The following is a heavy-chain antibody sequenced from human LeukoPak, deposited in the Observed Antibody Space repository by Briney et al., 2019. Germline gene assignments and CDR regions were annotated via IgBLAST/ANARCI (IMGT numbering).Heavy chain of an antibody. D-gene: IGHD3-3*01. CDR1: GGSISSYY. J-gene: IGHJ5*02. CDR2: IYYSGST. CDR3: ARALYYDFWSGYNNRFDP. Sequence: PSETLSLTCTVSGGSISSYYWSWIRQPPGKGLEWIGYIYYSGSTNYNPSLKSRVTISVDTSKNQFSLKLSSVTAADTAVYYCARALYYDFWSGYNNRFDPWGQGTLVTVSS. V-gene: IGHV4-59*01.